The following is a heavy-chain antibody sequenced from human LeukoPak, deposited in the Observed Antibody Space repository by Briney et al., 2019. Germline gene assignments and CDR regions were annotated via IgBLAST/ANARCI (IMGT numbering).Heavy chain of an antibody. V-gene: IGHV3-48*03. CDR3: VGGGRGGY. CDR1: GFTLSNYE. J-gene: IGHJ4*02. Sequence: GGSLRLSCAASGFTLSNYEMNWVRQAPGKGLEWLSYISSSGTIYYADSVKGRFTISRDNAKNSLYLQVNSLRAEDTAVYYCVGGGRGGYWGQGTLVTVSS. D-gene: IGHD3-10*01. CDR2: ISSSGTI.